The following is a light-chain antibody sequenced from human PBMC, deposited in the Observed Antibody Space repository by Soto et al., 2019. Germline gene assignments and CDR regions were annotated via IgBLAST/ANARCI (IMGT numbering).Light chain of an antibody. V-gene: IGKV3-20*01. CDR2: GAS. CDR3: QQYGSSPPHT. J-gene: IGKJ2*01. Sequence: EIVLTQSPGTLSLSPGERATLSCRASQSVSSSYLAWYQQKPGQAPRLLIYGASSRATCIPDRFSGSGSGRDFTLTISRLEPEDFAVYYCQQYGSSPPHTFGQGTKLEIK. CDR1: QSVSSSY.